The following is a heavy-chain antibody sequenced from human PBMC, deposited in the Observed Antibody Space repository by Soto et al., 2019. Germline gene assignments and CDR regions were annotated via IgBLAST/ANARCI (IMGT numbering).Heavy chain of an antibody. CDR1: DDSINSDKYY. CDR2: IYYRGNA. CDR3: ARLEGLATISYYFDF. V-gene: IGHV4-39*01. Sequence: QLQLQESGLGLVKPSETLSLTCSVSDDSINSDKYYWGWIRQPPGKGLEWIGSIYYRGNAYYNPSLQTRVTISLDKSRSQFSLKLNSVTAADSAVYFCARLEGLATISYYFDFWGPGALVTVSS. D-gene: IGHD3-9*01. J-gene: IGHJ4*02.